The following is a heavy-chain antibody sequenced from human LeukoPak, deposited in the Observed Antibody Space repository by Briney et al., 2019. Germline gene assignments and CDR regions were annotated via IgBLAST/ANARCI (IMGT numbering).Heavy chain of an antibody. CDR2: IYYSGST. D-gene: IGHD3-22*01. CDR1: GGSISSYY. V-gene: IGHV4-59*08. Sequence: SETLSLTCTVSGGSISSYYWSWIRQPPGKGLEWIGYIYYSGSTNYNPSLRSRVTISVDTSKNQFSLKLSSVTAADTAVYYCARLMGAYYYDSSGYYLPPLDIWGQGTMVTVSS. CDR3: ARLMGAYYYDSSGYYLPPLDI. J-gene: IGHJ3*02.